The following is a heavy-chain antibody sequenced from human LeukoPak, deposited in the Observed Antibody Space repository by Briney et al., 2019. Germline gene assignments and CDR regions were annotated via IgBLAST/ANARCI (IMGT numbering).Heavy chain of an antibody. CDR3: ARDRSVAAAGTNYMDV. V-gene: IGHV3-30*04. CDR2: ISYDGSNK. D-gene: IGHD6-13*01. Sequence: GGSLRLSCAASGFTFSSYAMHWVRQAPGKGLEWVAVISYDGSNKYYADSVKGRFTISRDNSKNTLYLQMNSLRAEDTAVYYCARDRSVAAAGTNYMDVWGKGTTVTVSS. CDR1: GFTFSSYA. J-gene: IGHJ6*03.